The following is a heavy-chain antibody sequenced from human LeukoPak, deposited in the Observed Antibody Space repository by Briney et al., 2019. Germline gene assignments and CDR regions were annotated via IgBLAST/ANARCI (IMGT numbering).Heavy chain of an antibody. CDR1: GFSLSTSGVG. CDR2: IYWDDDK. J-gene: IGHJ4*02. CDR3: ARASSGYYKDY. D-gene: IGHD3-22*01. Sequence: SGPTLVKPTQTLTLTCTFSGFSLSTSGVGVGWISQPPGKALEWLALIYWDDDKRYSPSLKSRLTITKDTSKNQVVLTMTNMDPVDTATYYCARASSGYYKDYWGQGTLVTVSS. V-gene: IGHV2-5*02.